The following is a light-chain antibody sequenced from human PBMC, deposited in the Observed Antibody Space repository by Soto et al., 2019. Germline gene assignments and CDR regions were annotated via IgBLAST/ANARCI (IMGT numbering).Light chain of an antibody. J-gene: IGKJ1*01. V-gene: IGKV1-39*01. CDR3: QQNAITPPWT. Sequence: RLPQSPSSLSASVGDRVIITCRASQSVSRSLNWYQQKAVQAPKLLIYAASTLHSGVPSRFSGSGSGTEFTLTISSLQPEDFATYYCQQNAITPPWTFGQGTKVDIK. CDR2: AAS. CDR1: QSVSRS.